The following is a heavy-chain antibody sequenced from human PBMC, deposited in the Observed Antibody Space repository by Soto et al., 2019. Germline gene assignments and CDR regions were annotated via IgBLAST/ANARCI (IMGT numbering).Heavy chain of an antibody. CDR2: IWYVASGGNT. V-gene: IGHV3-33*01. CDR3: ARVTAGSGSYQIDL. CDR1: GFTFSNYG. D-gene: IGHD3-10*01. Sequence: QVQMVESGGGVVQPGRSLRLSCAASGFTFSNYGMHWVRQAPGKGLEWVAVIWYVASGGNTYYADSVKGRFAISRDDSKNTLYLEMNNLRAEDTGVYYCARVTAGSGSYQIDLWGQGTLVTVSS. J-gene: IGHJ4*02.